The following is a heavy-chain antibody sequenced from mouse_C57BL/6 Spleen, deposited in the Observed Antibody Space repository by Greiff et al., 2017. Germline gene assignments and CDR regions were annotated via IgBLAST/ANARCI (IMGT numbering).Heavy chain of an antibody. Sequence: QVQLQQSGAELARPGASVKLSCKASGYTFTSYGISWVKQRTGQGLEWIGEIYPRSGNTYYNEKFKGKATLTADKSSSTAYMELRSLTSEDSAVYFCARSRDGYYGGSYYAMDYWGQGTSVTVSS. CDR3: ARSRDGYYGGSYYAMDY. D-gene: IGHD2-3*01. CDR1: GYTFTSYG. J-gene: IGHJ4*01. V-gene: IGHV1-81*01. CDR2: IYPRSGNT.